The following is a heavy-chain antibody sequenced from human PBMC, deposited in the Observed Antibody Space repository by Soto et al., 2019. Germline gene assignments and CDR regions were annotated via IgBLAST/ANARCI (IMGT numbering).Heavy chain of an antibody. J-gene: IGHJ4*02. V-gene: IGHV3-64*07. D-gene: IGHD4-17*01. Sequence: DVQLVESGGGLVQPGGSLKLSCAVSGFTFSHYTMHWFRQAPGRRLEYVSAISSDGGTTYYADSVRGRFTISRDNSKNTLNLQMGGLKSEDTGLYHCARAEAVTIGFAIHYFFAFWGRGTLVTVSS. CDR1: GFTFSHYT. CDR3: ARAEAVTIGFAIHYFFAF. CDR2: ISSDGGTT.